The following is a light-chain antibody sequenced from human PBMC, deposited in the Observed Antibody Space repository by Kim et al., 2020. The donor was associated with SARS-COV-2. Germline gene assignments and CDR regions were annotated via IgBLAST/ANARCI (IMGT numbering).Light chain of an antibody. CDR2: AAS. Sequence: DIQLTQSPSFLSASVGDRVTITCRASQGISSYLAWYQQKPGKAPKLLIYAASTLQSGVPSRFSGSGSGTEFTLTISSLQPEDFATYYGQQLNSYPALFGGGTKVDIK. CDR1: QGISSY. CDR3: QQLNSYPAL. V-gene: IGKV1-9*01. J-gene: IGKJ4*01.